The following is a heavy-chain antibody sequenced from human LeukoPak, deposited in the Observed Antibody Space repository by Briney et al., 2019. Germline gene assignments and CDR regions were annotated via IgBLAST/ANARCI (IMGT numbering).Heavy chain of an antibody. Sequence: PGGSLRLSCAASGFTFSSYWMSWVRQAPGKGLEWVANIKQDGSEKYYVDSVKGRFTISRDNAKNSLYLQMNSLRAEDTAVYYCARDVLRYFDWLPYFDYWGQETLVTVSS. CDR2: IKQDGSEK. V-gene: IGHV3-7*01. J-gene: IGHJ4*02. D-gene: IGHD3-9*01. CDR1: GFTFSSYW. CDR3: ARDVLRYFDWLPYFDY.